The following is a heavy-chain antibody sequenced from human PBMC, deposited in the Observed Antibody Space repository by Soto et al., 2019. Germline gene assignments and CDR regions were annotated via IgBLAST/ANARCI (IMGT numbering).Heavy chain of an antibody. V-gene: IGHV3-43D*04. CDR2: VNWDGDTT. CDR3: AKGATVTTHYQYYGMDV. CDR1: GFTFDDFA. D-gene: IGHD4-17*01. J-gene: IGHJ6*02. Sequence: LRLSCAASGFTFDDFAMCWVRQVPGKGLEWISLVNWDGDTTFYADSVKGRFIISRDNSKNSVYLQMNSLRSDDSAIYYCAKGATVTTHYQYYGMDVWGRGTTVTVSS.